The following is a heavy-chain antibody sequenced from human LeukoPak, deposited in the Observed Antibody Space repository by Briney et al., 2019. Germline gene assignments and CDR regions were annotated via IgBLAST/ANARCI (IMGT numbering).Heavy chain of an antibody. CDR3: ARVLRYCSGGNCYSGGLGYMDV. D-gene: IGHD2-15*01. V-gene: IGHV3-30*02. Sequence: GGSLRLSCLASGFPFSSYGMHWVRRAPGKGLVWMRFIRFDGSEIYYTDSVKGRFTISRDNAKNSLFLQMNSLRAEDTAVYYCARVLRYCSGGNCYSGGLGYMDVWGKGTTVTISS. J-gene: IGHJ6*03. CDR2: IRFDGSEI. CDR1: GFPFSSYG.